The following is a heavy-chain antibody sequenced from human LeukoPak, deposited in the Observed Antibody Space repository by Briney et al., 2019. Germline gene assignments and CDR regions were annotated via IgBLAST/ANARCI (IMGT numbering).Heavy chain of an antibody. CDR3: ARRSYGSASPLRVDV. J-gene: IGHJ6*02. D-gene: IGHD3-10*01. Sequence: SETLSLTCTVSGGSISSYYWTWIRQPPGKGLEWIGYIYYSGSTNYNPSLKSRVTISVDPSKNQFSLKLSSVTAADTAVYYCARRSYGSASPLRVDVWGQGTTVTVSS. CDR1: GGSISSYY. CDR2: IYYSGST. V-gene: IGHV4-59*08.